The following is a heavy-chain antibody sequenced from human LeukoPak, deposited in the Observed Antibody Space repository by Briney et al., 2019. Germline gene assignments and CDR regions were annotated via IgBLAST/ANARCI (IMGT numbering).Heavy chain of an antibody. Sequence: SETLSLTCTVSGGSISSYYWSWIRQPPGKGLEWIGYIYYSGSTDYNPSLKSRVTMSLDTSKNQFSLNLSSVTAADTAVYYCARAVITFGGVVAKGFDCWGQGTLVTVSS. CDR1: GGSISSYY. V-gene: IGHV4-59*01. CDR3: ARAVITFGGVVAKGFDC. CDR2: IYYSGST. D-gene: IGHD3-16*02. J-gene: IGHJ4*02.